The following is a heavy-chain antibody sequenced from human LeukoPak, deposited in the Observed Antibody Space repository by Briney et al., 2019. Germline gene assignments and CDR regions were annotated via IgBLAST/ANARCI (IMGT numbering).Heavy chain of an antibody. CDR3: ATDSSGYYRSDY. D-gene: IGHD3-22*01. V-gene: IGHV3-21*01. J-gene: IGHJ4*02. CDR2: ISSSSSYI. CDR1: GFTFSSYS. Sequence: PGGSLRLSCAASGFTFSSYSMNWVRQAPGKGLEWVSSISSSSSYIYYADSVKGRFTISRDNAKNSLYLQMNSLRAEDTAVYYCATDSSGYYRSDYWGQGTLVTVSS.